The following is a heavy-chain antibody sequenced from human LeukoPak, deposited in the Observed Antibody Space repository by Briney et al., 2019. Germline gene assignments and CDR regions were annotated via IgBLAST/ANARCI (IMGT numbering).Heavy chain of an antibody. J-gene: IGHJ4*02. V-gene: IGHV4-39*07. D-gene: IGHD3-10*01. Sequence: SETLSLTCTVSGGSISTSTYYWGWIRQPPGKGLEWTASIYYGGSTYYNPSLKSRVTISIDTAKNQFSLSLSSVTSADTAVYYCAKAAKYYFGSDTYYYFDYWGQGILVTVSS. CDR3: AKAAKYYFGSDTYYYFDY. CDR2: IYYGGST. CDR1: GGSISTSTYY.